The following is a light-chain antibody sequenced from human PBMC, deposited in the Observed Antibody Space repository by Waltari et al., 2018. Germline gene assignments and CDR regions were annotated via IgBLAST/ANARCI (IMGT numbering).Light chain of an antibody. CDR2: AVS. CDR3: GSYTGSTTWV. Sequence: HSALTQPASVSRSPGPSITISCSRATSDAGGYHSVSWYQQRPGKAPNRLIFAVSNRPSGVSNRFSGSKSGNTASLTISGLQAEDEAAYYCGSYTGSTTWVFGGGTKLTVL. J-gene: IGLJ3*02. CDR1: TSDAGGYHS. V-gene: IGLV2-14*01.